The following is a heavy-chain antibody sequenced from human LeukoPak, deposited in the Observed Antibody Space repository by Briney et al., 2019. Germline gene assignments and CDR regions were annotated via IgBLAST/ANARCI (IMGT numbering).Heavy chain of an antibody. CDR1: GGSISSSSYY. V-gene: IGHV4-39*07. CDR3: ARGQVFAFDY. J-gene: IGHJ4*02. Sequence: PSETPSLTCTVSGGSISSSSYYWGWIRQPPGKGLEWIGSIYYSGSTYYNPSLKSRVTISVDTSKNQFSLKLSSVTAADTAVYYCARGQVFAFDYWGQGTLVTVSS. CDR2: IYYSGST.